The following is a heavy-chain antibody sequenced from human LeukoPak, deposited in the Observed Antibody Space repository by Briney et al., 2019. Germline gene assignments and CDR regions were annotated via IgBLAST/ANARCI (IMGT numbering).Heavy chain of an antibody. D-gene: IGHD2-15*01. CDR2: IYPADSDI. Sequence: GESLKISCKGSGYSINNYWIAWVRQMPGKGLEWMGIIYPADSDIRYSPSFQGQVTISADKSISTAYLQWNSLKASDSAMYYCARQEYCSGASCYTWFNPWGQGTLVTVSS. V-gene: IGHV5-51*01. CDR1: GYSINNYW. CDR3: ARQEYCSGASCYTWFNP. J-gene: IGHJ5*02.